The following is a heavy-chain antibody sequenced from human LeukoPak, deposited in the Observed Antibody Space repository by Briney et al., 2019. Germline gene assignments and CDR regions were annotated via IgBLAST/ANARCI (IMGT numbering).Heavy chain of an antibody. D-gene: IGHD3-16*01. CDR3: ARRVPSQVITDYFDY. V-gene: IGHV3-48*04. CDR2: IDSGSRTI. CDR1: GFTFSSFS. J-gene: IGHJ4*02. Sequence: GGSLRLSCAASGFTFSSFSMNWVRQAPGKGLEWISFIDSGSRTIFYADSVKGRFTISRDNAKNSLFLQMSSLRAEDTAVYYCARRVPSQVITDYFDYWGQGTLVTVSS.